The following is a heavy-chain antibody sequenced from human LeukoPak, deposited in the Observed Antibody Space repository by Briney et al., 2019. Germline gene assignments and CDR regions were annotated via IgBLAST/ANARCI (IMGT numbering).Heavy chain of an antibody. Sequence: PGGSLRLSCAASGFTFSSYDMHWVRQAPGKGLEWVAFIRYDGSNKYYADSVKGRFTISRDNSKNTLYLQMNSLRVEDTAVYYCAKDKAYYYGSSGYLSDYWGQGTVVTLFS. D-gene: IGHD3-22*01. J-gene: IGHJ4*02. CDR1: GFTFSSYD. CDR2: IRYDGSNK. V-gene: IGHV3-30*02. CDR3: AKDKAYYYGSSGYLSDY.